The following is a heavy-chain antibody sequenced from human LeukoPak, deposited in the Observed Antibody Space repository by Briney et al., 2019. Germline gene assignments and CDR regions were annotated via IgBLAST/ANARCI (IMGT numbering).Heavy chain of an antibody. V-gene: IGHV3-23*01. CDR1: GFTFSSYA. D-gene: IGHD1-26*01. J-gene: IGHJ4*02. CDR2: ISGSGGST. Sequence: HPGGSLRLSCAASGFTFSSYAMSWVRQAPGKGLEWVSAISGSGGSTYYADSVKGRFTISRDNSKNTLYLQMNSLRAEDTAVYYCAKEYSGSYLDVGAFDYWGQGTLVTVSS. CDR3: AKEYSGSYLDVGAFDY.